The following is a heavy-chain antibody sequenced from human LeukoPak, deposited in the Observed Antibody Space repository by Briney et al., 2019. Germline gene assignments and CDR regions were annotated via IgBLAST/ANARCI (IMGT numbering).Heavy chain of an antibody. CDR3: AIPGSTYYPAPFDF. V-gene: IGHV3-21*04. J-gene: IGHJ4*02. Sequence: GGSLRLSCAASGFTFSSYTMNWVRQAPGKGLEWVSSISSSSSYIYYADSVKGRFSISRDNAKKSLYLQMNILRAEDTAVYYCAIPGSTYYPAPFDFWGQGTLVTVSS. CDR1: GFTFSSYT. CDR2: ISSSSSYI. D-gene: IGHD3-22*01.